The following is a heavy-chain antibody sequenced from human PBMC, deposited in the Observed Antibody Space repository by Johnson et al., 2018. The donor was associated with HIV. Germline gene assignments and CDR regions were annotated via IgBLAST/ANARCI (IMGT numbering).Heavy chain of an antibody. D-gene: IGHD6-19*01. CDR1: GFTVSSNY. CDR3: AKDLSPYSSGWYDAFDI. V-gene: IGHV3-33*06. Sequence: QVQLVESGGGLIQPGGSLRLSCAASGFTVSSNYMSWVRQAPGKGLEWVAVIWYDGSNKYYADSVKGRFTISRDNSKNTLYLQMNSLRAEDTAVYYCAKDLSPYSSGWYDAFDIRGQGTMVTVSS. CDR2: IWYDGSNK. J-gene: IGHJ3*02.